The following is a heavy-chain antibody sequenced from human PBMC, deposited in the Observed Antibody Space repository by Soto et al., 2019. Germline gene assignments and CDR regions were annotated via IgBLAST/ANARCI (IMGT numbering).Heavy chain of an antibody. J-gene: IGHJ4*02. Sequence: EVQLVESGGGLVQPGGSLRLSCAASGFTFSNYWMRWGRQTPGKGLESVANIKHDGSEKYYVDSVKGRFTISRDNAENSLYLQMDSLTADDTAIYYCATARRGAAAGSIWGQGTLVTVSS. D-gene: IGHD6-6*01. CDR2: IKHDGSEK. CDR1: GFTFSNYW. CDR3: ATARRGAAAGSI. V-gene: IGHV3-7*01.